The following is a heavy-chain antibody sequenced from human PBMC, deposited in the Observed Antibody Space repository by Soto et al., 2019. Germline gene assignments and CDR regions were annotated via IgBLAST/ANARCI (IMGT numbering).Heavy chain of an antibody. D-gene: IGHD6-19*01. CDR1: GYTFTSYG. CDR2: TSAYKRNT. CDR3: ARRQWLVGGYYYGMDV. J-gene: IGHJ6*02. Sequence: QVQLVQSGAEVKKPGASVKVSCKASGYTFTSYGISWVRQAPGQGIEWMGWTSAYKRNTNYAQKLQGRVTMTTDTSTSTAYMELRSLRSDYTAGYYCARRQWLVGGYYYGMDVWGQGTTVTVSS. V-gene: IGHV1-18*01.